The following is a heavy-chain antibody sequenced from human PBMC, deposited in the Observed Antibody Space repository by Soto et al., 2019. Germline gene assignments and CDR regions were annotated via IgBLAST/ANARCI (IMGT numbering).Heavy chain of an antibody. V-gene: IGHV6-1*01. CDR1: GDSVSSNSAA. J-gene: IGHJ6*02. CDR2: TYYRSKWYN. Sequence: SQTLSLTCAISGDSVSSNSAAWNWIRQSPSRGLEWLGRTYYRSKWYNDYAVSVKSRITINPDTSKNQFSLQLNSVTPEDTAVYYCPRGSSSVVYYHHGMDVWGQGTTVTVSS. D-gene: IGHD6-6*01. CDR3: PRGSSSVVYYHHGMDV.